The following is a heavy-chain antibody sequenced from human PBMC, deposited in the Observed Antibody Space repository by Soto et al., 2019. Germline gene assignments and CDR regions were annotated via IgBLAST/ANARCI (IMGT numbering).Heavy chain of an antibody. J-gene: IGHJ6*02. V-gene: IGHV4-61*08. CDR2: IYNSEST. CDR1: GASVSSGDYY. Sequence: QVQLQESGPGPVKPSETLSLTCTVSGASVSSGDYYWSWIRQPPGKRLEWIRYIYNSESTTYNPSRISLVTISVDPSKNQFSLKLTSMTAADTAVYYCARDRPRTIYNSDYHYYVLDVWGLGTTVTVSS. D-gene: IGHD3-22*01. CDR3: ARDRPRTIYNSDYHYYVLDV.